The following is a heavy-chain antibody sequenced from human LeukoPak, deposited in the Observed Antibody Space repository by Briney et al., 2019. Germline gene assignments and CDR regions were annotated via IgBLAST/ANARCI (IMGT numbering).Heavy chain of an antibody. V-gene: IGHV3-20*04. J-gene: IGHJ4*02. CDR2: INWNGGST. CDR3: AGGDSSGWYFDY. CDR1: GFTFEEHG. Sequence: GGSLRLSCAASGFTFEEHGMSWLRHAPGKGLEWVSGINWNGGSTGYGESAKGRFTISRDNAKNSLYLQMNSLRAEDTALYYCAGGDSSGWYFDYWGQGILVTVSS. D-gene: IGHD6-19*01.